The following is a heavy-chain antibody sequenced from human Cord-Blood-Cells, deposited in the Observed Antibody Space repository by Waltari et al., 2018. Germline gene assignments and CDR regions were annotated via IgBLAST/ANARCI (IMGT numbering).Heavy chain of an antibody. CDR1: GGSFSGSY. D-gene: IGHD3-3*01. CDR3: ARAGADFWSGYYDY. CDR2: INQSGRT. V-gene: IGHV4-34*01. J-gene: IGHJ4*02. Sequence: QVQLQQWGAGLLKPSETLPLPCAASGGSFSGSYWSWISPPPGKGLEWIGEINQSGRTNYNPSLKSRVTISVDTSKNQFSLKLSSVTAADTAVYYCARAGADFWSGYYDYWGQGTLVTVSS.